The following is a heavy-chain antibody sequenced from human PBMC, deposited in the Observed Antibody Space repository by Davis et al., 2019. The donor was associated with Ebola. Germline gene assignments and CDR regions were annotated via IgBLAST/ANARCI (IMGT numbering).Heavy chain of an antibody. Sequence: AASVKVSCKASGGTFSSYAISWVRQAPGKGLEWVSVIYSGGTTRYADYADSVKGRFTISRDDSKNTLYLQMNSLRAEDTAVYYCARDSDYGYYHGMDVWGQGTTVTVSS. CDR2: IYSGGTTRYA. CDR3: ARDSDYGYYHGMDV. CDR1: GGTFSSYA. D-gene: IGHD4-17*01. V-gene: IGHV3-23*03. J-gene: IGHJ6*02.